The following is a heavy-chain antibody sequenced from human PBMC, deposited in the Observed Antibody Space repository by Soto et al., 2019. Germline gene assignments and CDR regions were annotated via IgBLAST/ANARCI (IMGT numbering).Heavy chain of an antibody. CDR3: ARGSQNFWMREDAFDI. CDR2: IHSSSRYI. V-gene: IGHV3-21*01. CDR1: GFSFSTYS. D-gene: IGHD3-3*01. J-gene: IGHJ3*02. Sequence: EVQLVEPGGGQVKPGGSLRLSCAASGFSFSTYSMNWVRQAPGKGLEWVSSIHSSSRYIYYADSVKGRFTISRDNAKNSLFLQMSSLRAEDTAVYYCARGSQNFWMREDAFDIWGQGTMVSVSS.